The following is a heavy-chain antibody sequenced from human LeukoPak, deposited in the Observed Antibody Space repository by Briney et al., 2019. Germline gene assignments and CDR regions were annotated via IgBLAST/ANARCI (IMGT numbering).Heavy chain of an antibody. CDR2: ISSSSSYI. D-gene: IGHD6-6*01. CDR1: GFTFSSYS. J-gene: IGHJ4*02. V-gene: IGHV3-21*01. CDR3: ARDFALAARSLDY. Sequence: GGSLRLSCAASGFTFSSYSMNWVREAPGKGVEWVSSISSSSSYIYYAYSVKGRFTISRDNAKNSLYLQMNSLRAEDTVVYYCARDFALAARSLDYWGQGTLVTVSS.